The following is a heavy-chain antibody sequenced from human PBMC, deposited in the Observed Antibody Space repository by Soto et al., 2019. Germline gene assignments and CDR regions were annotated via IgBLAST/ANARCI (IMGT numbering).Heavy chain of an antibody. D-gene: IGHD2-2*01. CDR1: GGTFSSYA. J-gene: IGHJ6*02. CDR2: IIPISGTA. V-gene: IGHV1-69*01. CDR3: ARSQGSSTSLEIYYSYYYGMDV. Sequence: QVQLVQSGAEVKKPGSSVKVSCKASGGTFSSYAISWVRQAPGQGLEWMGGIIPISGTAYYAQKFQGRVTITADESTSTAYMRLSSLTSEDTAAYYCARSQGSSTSLEIYYSYYYGMDVWGQGTTVTVSS.